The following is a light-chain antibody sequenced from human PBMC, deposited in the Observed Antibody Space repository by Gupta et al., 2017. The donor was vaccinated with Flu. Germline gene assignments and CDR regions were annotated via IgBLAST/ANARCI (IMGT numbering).Light chain of an antibody. CDR2: DVN. J-gene: IGLJ2*01. CDR1: SSDVGGYKY. Sequence: MTNSCTGTSSDVGGYKYVSWYQQHPGKVPKLVIFDVNNRPSGVSNRFSGSKSGNTASLTISGLQAEDEADYYCSSYTSTSTPFVFGGGTKLT. CDR3: SSYTSTSTPFV. V-gene: IGLV2-14*03.